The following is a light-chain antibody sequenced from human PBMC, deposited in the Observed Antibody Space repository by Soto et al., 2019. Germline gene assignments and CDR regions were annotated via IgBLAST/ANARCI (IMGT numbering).Light chain of an antibody. CDR3: CSYAGSTTAVA. Sequence: QSALTQPASVSGSPGQSITISCTGTSSDVGSYNLVSWYQQHPGKAPKLMIYEVSKRPSGVSNRFSGSKSGNTASLTISGLQAEDEAYYYCCSYAGSTTAVAFGGGTKVTVL. CDR2: EVS. CDR1: SSDVGSYNL. V-gene: IGLV2-23*02. J-gene: IGLJ2*01.